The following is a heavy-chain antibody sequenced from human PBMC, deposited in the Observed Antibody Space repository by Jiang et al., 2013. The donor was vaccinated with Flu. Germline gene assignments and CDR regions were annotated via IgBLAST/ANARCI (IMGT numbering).Heavy chain of an antibody. Sequence: QTLSLTCAISGDSVSSNSAAWNWIRQSPSRGLEWLGRTYYRSKWYNDYAVSVKSRITINPDTSKNQFSLQLNSVTPEDTAVYYCARSALSIAAAGYYYYGMDVWGQGTTVTVSS. CDR1: GDSVSSNSAA. CDR2: TYYRSKWYN. CDR3: ARSALSIAAAGYYYYGMDV. J-gene: IGHJ6*02. D-gene: IGHD6-13*01. V-gene: IGHV6-1*01.